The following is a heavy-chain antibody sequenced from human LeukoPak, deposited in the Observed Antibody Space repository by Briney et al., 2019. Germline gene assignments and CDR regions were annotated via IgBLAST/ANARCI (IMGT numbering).Heavy chain of an antibody. D-gene: IGHD2-2*02. Sequence: SVKVSCKASGGTFSSYAISWVRQAPGQGLEWMGRIIPILGIANYAQKFQGRVTMTRDTSISTAYMELSRLRSDDTAVYYCARRTSDQYCSSTSCYTGWFDPWGQGTLVTVSS. CDR3: ARRTSDQYCSSTSCYTGWFDP. V-gene: IGHV1-69*04. CDR1: GGTFSSYA. J-gene: IGHJ5*02. CDR2: IIPILGIA.